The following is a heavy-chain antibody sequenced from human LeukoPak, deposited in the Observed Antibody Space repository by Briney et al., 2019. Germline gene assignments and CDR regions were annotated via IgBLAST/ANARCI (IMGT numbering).Heavy chain of an antibody. CDR1: GFTFDDYA. V-gene: IGHV3-9*01. CDR3: AKDKAYYYDSGAFDY. J-gene: IGHJ4*02. D-gene: IGHD3-22*01. Sequence: GGSLRLSCAASGFTFDDYAMHWVRQAPGKGLEWVSGISWNSGSIGYADSVKGRFTISRDNAKSSLYLQMNSLRAEDTALYYCAKDKAYYYDSGAFDYWGQGTLVTVSS. CDR2: ISWNSGSI.